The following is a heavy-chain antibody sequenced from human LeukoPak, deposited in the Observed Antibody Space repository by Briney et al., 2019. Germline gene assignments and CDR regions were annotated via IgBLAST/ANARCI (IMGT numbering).Heavy chain of an antibody. D-gene: IGHD5-18*01. CDR2: INPSGGST. J-gene: IGHJ4*02. V-gene: IGHV1-46*01. CDR1: GYTFTSYY. CDR3: VRDDTAMVTSY. Sequence: ASVKVSCKASGYTFTSYYMHWVRQAPGLGLEWMGIINPSGGSTSYAQKFQGRVTMTRDMSTSTVYMELSSLRSEDTAVYYCVRDDTAMVTSYWGQGTLVTVSS.